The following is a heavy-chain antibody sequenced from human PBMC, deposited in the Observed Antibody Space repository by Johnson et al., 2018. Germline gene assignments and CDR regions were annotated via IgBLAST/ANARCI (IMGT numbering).Heavy chain of an antibody. D-gene: IGHD1-1*01. V-gene: IGHV3-33*01. Sequence: QVQLLESGGGVVQPGRSLRLSCAASGFTFSSYGMHWVRQAPGKGLEWVAVIWYDGSNKYYADSVKGRFTISRDNSKKTLYLQMNSLRAEDTAVYYCARDVGMTYWNYYYYGMDVWGQGTTVTVSS. CDR1: GFTFSSYG. J-gene: IGHJ6*02. CDR3: ARDVGMTYWNYYYYGMDV. CDR2: IWYDGSNK.